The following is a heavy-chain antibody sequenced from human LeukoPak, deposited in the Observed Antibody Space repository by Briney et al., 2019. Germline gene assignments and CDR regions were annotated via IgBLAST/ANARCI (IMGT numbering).Heavy chain of an antibody. Sequence: PGGSLRLSCAASGFAFSSYWMRWGRQAPGKGLEWVANITQDVSEKYYVVSVKGRFTISRDNAKNSLYLQMNSLRAEDTAVYYCARDPGHYGEGDFDYWGQGTLVTVSS. V-gene: IGHV3-7*01. J-gene: IGHJ4*02. CDR3: ARDPGHYGEGDFDY. CDR2: ITQDVSEK. D-gene: IGHD4-17*01. CDR1: GFAFSSYW.